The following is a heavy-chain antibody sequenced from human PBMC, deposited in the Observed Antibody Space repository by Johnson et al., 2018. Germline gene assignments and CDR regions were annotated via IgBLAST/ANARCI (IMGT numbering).Heavy chain of an antibody. Sequence: VQLVQSGGGLVQPGGSLRLSCVASGFTFSGHAMSWVRQAPGKGLEWISYISSSSRTIYYADSVKGRFTISRDDAKNSLYLQINSLRAEDTAVYYCARVTTDFYDSSGYGFQHWGQGTLVTVSS. D-gene: IGHD3-22*01. CDR1: GFTFSGHA. CDR2: ISSSSRTI. J-gene: IGHJ1*01. CDR3: ARVTTDFYDSSGYGFQH. V-gene: IGHV3-48*01.